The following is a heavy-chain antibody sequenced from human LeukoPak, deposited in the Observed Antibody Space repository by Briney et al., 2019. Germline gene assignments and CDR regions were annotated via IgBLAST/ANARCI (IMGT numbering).Heavy chain of an antibody. V-gene: IGHV4-59*01. J-gene: IGHJ6*02. CDR2: IYYSGST. D-gene: IGHD3-10*01. Sequence: SETLSLTCTVSGGSISSYYWSWIRQPPGKGLEWIGYIYYSGSTNYNPSLKSRVTISVDTSKNQFSLKLSSVTAADTAVYYCARDGVLLWFGESIWGVDVWGQGTTVTVSS. CDR1: GGSISSYY. CDR3: ARDGVLLWFGESIWGVDV.